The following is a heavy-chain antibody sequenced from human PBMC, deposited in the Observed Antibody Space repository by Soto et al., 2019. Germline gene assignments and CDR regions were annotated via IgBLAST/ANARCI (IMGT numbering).Heavy chain of an antibody. CDR2: ISGSAGST. D-gene: IGHD2-2*01. CDR3: AKGHCSSTSCSDHYYYGMDV. CDR1: GFTFSSYA. J-gene: IGHJ6*02. V-gene: IGHV3-23*01. Sequence: EVPLLESGGGVVQPGGSLRLSCAASGFTFSSYAMSWVRQAPGKGLEWVSVISGSAGSTYYADSVKGRFTISRDNSKNTLYLQMNSLRAEDTAVYYCAKGHCSSTSCSDHYYYGMDVWGQGTTVTVSS.